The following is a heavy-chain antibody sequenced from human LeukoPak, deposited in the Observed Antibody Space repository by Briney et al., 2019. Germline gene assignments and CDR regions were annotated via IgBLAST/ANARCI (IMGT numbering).Heavy chain of an antibody. J-gene: IGHJ3*02. Sequence: GGSLRLSCAASGFTFSDYAMMWLRQAPGKGPEFVSVIRGSGNDAGHADSVRGRFTISRDNSMNSLYLQMNRLRADDTAAYYCARDPNGDYVGAFEILGQGTMVTVSS. CDR2: IRGSGNDA. D-gene: IGHD4-17*01. CDR1: GFTFSDYA. CDR3: ARDPNGDYVGAFEI. V-gene: IGHV3-23*01.